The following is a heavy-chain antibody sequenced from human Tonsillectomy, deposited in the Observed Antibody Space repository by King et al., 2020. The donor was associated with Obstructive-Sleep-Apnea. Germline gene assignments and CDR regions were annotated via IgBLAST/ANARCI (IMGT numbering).Heavy chain of an antibody. CDR1: GFSLSTSGMC. Sequence: VTLKESGPALVKPPQTLTLTCTFSGFSLSTSGMCVSWIRQPPGKALEWLARIDWDDDKYYSTSLKTRLTISKDTCKNQVVLTMTNMDPVDTATYYCARIRGSIAVAGNGGMDVWGQGTTVTVSS. CDR3: ARIRGSIAVAGNGGMDV. V-gene: IGHV2-70*11. J-gene: IGHJ6*02. D-gene: IGHD6-19*01. CDR2: IDWDDDK.